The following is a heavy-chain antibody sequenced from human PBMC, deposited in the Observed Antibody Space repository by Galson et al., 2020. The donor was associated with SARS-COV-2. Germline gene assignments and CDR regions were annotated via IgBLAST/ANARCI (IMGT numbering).Heavy chain of an antibody. D-gene: IGHD3-9*01. J-gene: IGHJ6*02. CDR1: GYTFNDYY. Sequence: ASVKVPCKASGYTFNDYYIHWVRQAPGQGLEWMGWINPKSGGTNYAQKFEGRVTMTRDTSITTAYMELSRLRADDTAVYYCARLRYYDVLTGYSVDVWGRGTMVTVSS. V-gene: IGHV1-2*02. CDR3: ARLRYYDVLTGYSVDV. CDR2: INPKSGGT.